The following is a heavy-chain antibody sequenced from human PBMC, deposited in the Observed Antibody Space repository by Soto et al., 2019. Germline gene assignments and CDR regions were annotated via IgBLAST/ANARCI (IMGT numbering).Heavy chain of an antibody. CDR3: ARVSDFYCSGGSCNYGMDV. J-gene: IGHJ6*02. V-gene: IGHV1-69*06. D-gene: IGHD2-15*01. CDR1: GGTFISYD. CDR2: IIPIFGTA. Sequence: SVNVSCKASGGTFISYDISWGRQAPGQGLEWMGGIIPIFGTANYAQKFQGRVTITADKSTSTAYMELSSLRSEGTAVYYCARVSDFYCSGGSCNYGMDVWGQGTTVSVSS.